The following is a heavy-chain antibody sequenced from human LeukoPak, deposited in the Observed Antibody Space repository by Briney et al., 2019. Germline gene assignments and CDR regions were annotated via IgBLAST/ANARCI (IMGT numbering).Heavy chain of an antibody. J-gene: IGHJ4*02. V-gene: IGHV1-8*01. CDR3: ARTLSYSSSWYIYFDY. Sequence: ASVKVSCKASGYSFTNYDINWVRQATGQGLEWMGWMNPNSGNTGYAQKFQGRVTMTRNTSISTAYMELSSLRSEDTAVYYCARTLSYSSSWYIYFDYWGQGTLVTVSS. CDR2: MNPNSGNT. D-gene: IGHD6-13*01. CDR1: GYSFTNYD.